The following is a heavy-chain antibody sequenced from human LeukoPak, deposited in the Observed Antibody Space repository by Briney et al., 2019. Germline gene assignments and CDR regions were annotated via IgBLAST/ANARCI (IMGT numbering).Heavy chain of an antibody. CDR3: ARGPRKAVETTVTTSDY. J-gene: IGHJ4*02. CDR1: GGSFSGYY. V-gene: IGHV4-34*01. D-gene: IGHD4-17*01. Sequence: SETLSLTCAVYGGSFSGYYWSWIRQPPGKGLEWIGEINHSGSTNYNPSLKSRVTISVDTSKNQFSLKLSSVTAADTAVYYCARGPRKAVETTVTTSDYWGQGTLVTVSS. CDR2: INHSGST.